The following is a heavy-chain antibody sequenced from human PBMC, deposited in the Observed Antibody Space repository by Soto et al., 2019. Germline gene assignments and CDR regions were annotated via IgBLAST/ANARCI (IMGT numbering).Heavy chain of an antibody. CDR1: GGSFSGYY. CDR2: INHSGST. D-gene: IGHD6-19*01. V-gene: IGHV4-34*01. Sequence: PSETLSLTCAVYGGSFSGYYWSWIRQPPGKGLEWIGEINHSGSTNYNPSLKSRVTISVDTSKNQFSLKLSSVTAADTAVYYCARPSKIAVAGTCYFDYWGQGTLVTVSS. J-gene: IGHJ4*02. CDR3: ARPSKIAVAGTCYFDY.